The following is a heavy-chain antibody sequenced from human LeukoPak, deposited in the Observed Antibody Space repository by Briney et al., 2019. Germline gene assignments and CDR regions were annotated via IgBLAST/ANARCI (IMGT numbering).Heavy chain of an antibody. CDR2: INPKSGGT. D-gene: IGHD6-13*01. CDR1: GYTFSDYY. V-gene: IGHV1-2*05. CDR3: ARERIAAAGSIDVFDI. J-gene: IGHJ3*02. Sequence: ASVKVSFTASGYTFSDYYMHWVRQAPGQGLEWMGRINPKSGGTSYAQKFQGRVTMTRDTSISTAYMELSRLTSDDTVVYYCARERIAAAGSIDVFDIWGQGTMVTVSS.